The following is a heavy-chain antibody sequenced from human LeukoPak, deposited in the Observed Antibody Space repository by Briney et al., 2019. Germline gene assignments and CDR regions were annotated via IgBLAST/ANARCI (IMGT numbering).Heavy chain of an antibody. CDR1: GGTFSSYA. J-gene: IGHJ4*02. V-gene: IGHV1-69*05. Sequence: ASVKVSCKASGGTFSSYAISWVRQAPGQGLEWMGGITPIFGTANYAQKFQGRVTITTDESTSTAYMELSSLRSEDTAVYYCARGGELLSFLFDYWGQGTLVTVSS. CDR2: ITPIFGTA. CDR3: ARGGELLSFLFDY. D-gene: IGHD1-26*01.